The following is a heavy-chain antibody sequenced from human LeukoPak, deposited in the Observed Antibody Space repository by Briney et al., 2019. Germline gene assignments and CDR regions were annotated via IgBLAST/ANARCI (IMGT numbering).Heavy chain of an antibody. CDR2: IYSGGST. Sequence: GGSLRLSCEASGFTVSSNYMSWVRQAPGKGLEWVSVIYSGGSTCYADSVKGRFTISRDNSKNTLYLQMNSLRAEDTAVYYCARNLGYCSSTSCQYGMDVWGQGTTVTVSS. J-gene: IGHJ6*02. V-gene: IGHV3-66*01. D-gene: IGHD2-2*01. CDR3: ARNLGYCSSTSCQYGMDV. CDR1: GFTVSSNY.